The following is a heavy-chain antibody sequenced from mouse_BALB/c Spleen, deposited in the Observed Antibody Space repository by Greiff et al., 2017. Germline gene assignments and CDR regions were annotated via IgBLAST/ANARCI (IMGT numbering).Heavy chain of an antibody. CDR1: GFTFSSYT. CDR2: ISNGGGST. V-gene: IGHV5-12-2*01. D-gene: IGHD2-1*01. Sequence: EVQLVESGGGLVQPGGSLKLSCAASGFTFSSYTMSWVRQTPEKRLEWVAYISNGGGSTYYPDTVKGRFTISRDNAKNTLYLQMSSLKSEDTAMYYCARHYGNSPYAMDYWGQGTSVTVAS. J-gene: IGHJ4*01. CDR3: ARHYGNSPYAMDY.